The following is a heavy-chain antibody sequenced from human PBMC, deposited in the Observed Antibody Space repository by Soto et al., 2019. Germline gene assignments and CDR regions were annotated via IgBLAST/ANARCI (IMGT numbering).Heavy chain of an antibody. Sequence: PGGSLRLSCAASGFTFSSYGMHWVRQAPGKGLEWVAVISYDGSNKYYADSVKGRFTISRDNSKNTLYLQMNSLRAEDTAVYYCAKSHIFGVVTHIQYWGQATMVTVSS. V-gene: IGHV3-30*18. J-gene: IGHJ4*02. CDR1: GFTFSSYG. CDR3: AKSHIFGVVTHIQY. D-gene: IGHD3-3*02. CDR2: ISYDGSNK.